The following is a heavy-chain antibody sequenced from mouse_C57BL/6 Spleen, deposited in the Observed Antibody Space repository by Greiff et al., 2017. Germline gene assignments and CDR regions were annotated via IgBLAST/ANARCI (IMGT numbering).Heavy chain of an antibody. CDR3: ASPYSNYDYAMDY. Sequence: DVMLVESGGGLVKPGGSLKLSCAASGFTFSSYTMSWVRQTPEKRLEWVATISGGGGDTYYPDSVKGRFTISRDNAKNTLYLQMSSLRSEDTALYYCASPYSNYDYAMDYWGQGTSVTVSS. D-gene: IGHD2-5*01. CDR2: ISGGGGDT. V-gene: IGHV5-9*01. CDR1: GFTFSSYT. J-gene: IGHJ4*01.